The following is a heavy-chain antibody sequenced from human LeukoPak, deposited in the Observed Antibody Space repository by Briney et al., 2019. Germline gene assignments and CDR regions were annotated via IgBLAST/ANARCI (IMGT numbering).Heavy chain of an antibody. CDR1: GFTFSSYA. V-gene: IGHV3-64D*06. CDR2: ISSNGGST. Sequence: GGSLRLSCLASGFTFSSYAMHWVRQAPGKGLEYVSAISSNGGSTYYADSVKGRFTISRDNSKNTLYLQMSSLRAEDTAVYYCVKSVTRGYYYYGMDVWGQGTTVTVSS. CDR3: VKSVTRGYYYYGMDV. D-gene: IGHD4-17*01. J-gene: IGHJ6*02.